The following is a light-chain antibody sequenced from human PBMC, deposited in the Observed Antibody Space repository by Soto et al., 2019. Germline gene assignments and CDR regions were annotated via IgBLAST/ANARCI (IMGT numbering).Light chain of an antibody. Sequence: DIVMTQSPGSLALSLGERATINCKSSESVLYSSNNKNYLAWYQQKPRQPPKMIXSWAYTRESGVPDRFSGSGSGIDFTLTISSLQAEDVAVYYCQQYYSTPSITFGQGTRLEIK. CDR1: ESVLYSSNNKNY. CDR3: QQYYSTPSIT. V-gene: IGKV4-1*01. CDR2: WAY. J-gene: IGKJ5*01.